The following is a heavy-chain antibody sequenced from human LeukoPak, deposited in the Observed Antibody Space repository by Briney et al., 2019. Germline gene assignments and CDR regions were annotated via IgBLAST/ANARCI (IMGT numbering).Heavy chain of an antibody. D-gene: IGHD3-10*01. CDR2: INHSGST. J-gene: IGHJ6*02. Sequence: PSETLSLTCAVYGGSFSGYYWSWIRQPPGKGLEWIGEINHSGSTNYNPSLKSRVTISVDTSKNQFSLKLSSVTAADTAVYYCARVKVPPTYYYGMDVWGQGTTVTVSS. CDR1: GGSFSGYY. V-gene: IGHV4-34*01. CDR3: ARVKVPPTYYYGMDV.